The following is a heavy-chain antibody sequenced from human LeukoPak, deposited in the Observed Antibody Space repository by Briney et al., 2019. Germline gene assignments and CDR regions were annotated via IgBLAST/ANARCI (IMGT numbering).Heavy chain of an antibody. J-gene: IGHJ4*02. V-gene: IGHV4-39*01. Sequence: SQTLSLTCTVSGGSISSSSYQWGWIRQPPGKGLEWIGTLYYSGSTYYNPSLKIRITISGDTSNNQFSLKLTSVTAADTAVYYCARCRSSRYCTSTSCYFGVEFDYWGQGTLVTVSS. CDR2: LYYSGST. D-gene: IGHD2-2*01. CDR1: GGSISSSSYQ. CDR3: ARCRSSRYCTSTSCYFGVEFDY.